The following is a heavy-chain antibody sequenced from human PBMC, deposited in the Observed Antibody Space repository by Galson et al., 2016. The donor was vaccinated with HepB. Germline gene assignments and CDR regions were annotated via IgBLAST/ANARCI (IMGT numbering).Heavy chain of an antibody. D-gene: IGHD5-24*01. CDR1: GFTFSNHW. Sequence: SLRLSCAASGFTFSNHWMHWVRQAPGKGLVWVSRISGDGSSTSYADSVKGRFTISRDNARNSLYLQMNSLRAEDTGIYYCAREGLADGSYFDYWGRGTLVTVS. J-gene: IGHJ4*02. CDR3: AREGLADGSYFDY. V-gene: IGHV3-74*01. CDR2: ISGDGSST.